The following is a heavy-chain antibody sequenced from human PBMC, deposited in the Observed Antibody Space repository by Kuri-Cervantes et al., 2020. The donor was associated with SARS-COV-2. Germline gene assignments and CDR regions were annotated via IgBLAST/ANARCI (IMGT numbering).Heavy chain of an antibody. J-gene: IGHJ5*02. D-gene: IGHD2-2*01. CDR2: IYWDDDK. CDR1: GFSLSTSGVG. CDR3: ALCISGEDWFDP. Sequence: SGPTLVKPTQTLTLTCTFSGFSLSTSGVGVGWIRQPPGKALEWLALIYWDDDKRYSPSMKSRLTISKDTSKSQVVLTMTNMDPVDTATYYCALCISGEDWFDPWGQGTLATVSS. V-gene: IGHV2-5*02.